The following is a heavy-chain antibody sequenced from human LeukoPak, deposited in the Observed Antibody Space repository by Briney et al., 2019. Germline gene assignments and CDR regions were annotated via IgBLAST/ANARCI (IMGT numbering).Heavy chain of an antibody. Sequence: SETLSLTCTVSGGSISSYYWSWIRQPAGKGLEWIGRIYTSGSTNYNPSLKSRVTMSVDTSKNQFSLKLTSVTAADTAVYYCARDTVYYDFLSGYYKGGYYFDYWGQGTLVTVSS. CDR1: GGSISSYY. CDR2: IYTSGST. CDR3: ARDTVYYDFLSGYYKGGYYFDY. J-gene: IGHJ4*02. V-gene: IGHV4-4*07. D-gene: IGHD3-3*01.